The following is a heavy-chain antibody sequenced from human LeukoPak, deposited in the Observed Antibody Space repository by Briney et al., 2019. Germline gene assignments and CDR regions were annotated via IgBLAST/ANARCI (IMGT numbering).Heavy chain of an antibody. CDR3: ARNVRYSSGWYLGY. J-gene: IGHJ4*02. CDR2: IYYSGST. CDR1: GGSISSYY. D-gene: IGHD6-19*01. V-gene: IGHV4-59*08. Sequence: SETLSLTCTVSGGSISSYYWSWIRQPPGEGLEWIGYIYYSGSTNYNPSLKSRVTISVDTSKNQFSLKLSSVTAADTAVYYCARNVRYSSGWYLGYWGQGTLVTVSS.